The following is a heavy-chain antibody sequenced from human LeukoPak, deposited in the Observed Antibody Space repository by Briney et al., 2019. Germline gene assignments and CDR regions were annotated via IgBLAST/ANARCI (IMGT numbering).Heavy chain of an antibody. CDR1: GGSISSYY. J-gene: IGHJ4*02. D-gene: IGHD1-26*01. Sequence: SETLSLTCTVSGGSISSYYWSWIRQPPGKGLEWIGYISYSGSTTYNPSLKSRVTISVDTSKNQFSLKLSSVTAADTAVYYCVRRNSDGSYFDYWGQGTLVTVSS. V-gene: IGHV4-59*08. CDR3: VRRNSDGSYFDY. CDR2: ISYSGST.